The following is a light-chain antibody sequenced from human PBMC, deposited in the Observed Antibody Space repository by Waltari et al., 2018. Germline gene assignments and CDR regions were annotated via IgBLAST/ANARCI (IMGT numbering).Light chain of an antibody. V-gene: IGKV1-12*01. CDR3: QQANSFPLT. Sequence: DIQMTQSPSSVSASVGDRVRITCRASQAISSYLAWYQQKPGKAPNLLIYGASSLQSGVPSRFSGSGSGTDFTLTISSLQPEDFATYYCQQANSFPLTFGGGTKVEIK. CDR1: QAISSY. CDR2: GAS. J-gene: IGKJ4*01.